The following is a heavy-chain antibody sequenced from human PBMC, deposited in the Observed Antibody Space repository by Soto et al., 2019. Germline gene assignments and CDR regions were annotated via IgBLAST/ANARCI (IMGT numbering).Heavy chain of an antibody. J-gene: IGHJ5*02. Sequence: ASVKVSCRASGYTFTSYAMHWVRQAPGQRLEWMGWINAINGNTNYSQKFQGRVTMTRDTSISTAYMELSRLRSDDTAVYYCARMGTRLRWFDPWGQGTLVTVSS. CDR1: GYTFTSYA. V-gene: IGHV1-3*01. CDR2: INAINGNT. D-gene: IGHD1-7*01. CDR3: ARMGTRLRWFDP.